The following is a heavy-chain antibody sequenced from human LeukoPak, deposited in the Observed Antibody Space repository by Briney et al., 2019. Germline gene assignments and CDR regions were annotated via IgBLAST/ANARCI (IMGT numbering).Heavy chain of an antibody. CDR3: ARTYYSDSYCFDP. Sequence: ESSETLSLTCAVSGVSISSGGYSWSWIRQPPGKGLEWIGSIYHSGTTYYNPSLKSRVTISVDRSKNQFSLKLTSVTAADTAVYYCARTYYSDSYCFDPWGQGTLVTVSS. V-gene: IGHV4-30-2*01. CDR2: IYHSGTT. J-gene: IGHJ5*02. CDR1: GVSISSGGYS. D-gene: IGHD3-22*01.